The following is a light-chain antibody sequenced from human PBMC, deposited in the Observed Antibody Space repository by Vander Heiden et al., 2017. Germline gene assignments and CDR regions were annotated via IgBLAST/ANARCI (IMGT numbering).Light chain of an antibody. CDR3: QHDGGSPWA. CDR1: QSVNSY. J-gene: IGKJ1*01. V-gene: IGKV3-20*01. CDR2: GVS. Sequence: EIVLTQSHGPRSLSPEESATRSCRASQSVNSYLAWYQQQPGQAPRLLISGVSSRATGIPDRFSGSGSGTDFTLTISRLEPEDSAVYYCQHDGGSPWAFGQGTKVEIK.